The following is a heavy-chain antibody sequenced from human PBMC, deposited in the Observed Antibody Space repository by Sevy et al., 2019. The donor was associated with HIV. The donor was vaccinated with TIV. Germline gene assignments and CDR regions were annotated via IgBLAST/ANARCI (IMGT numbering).Heavy chain of an antibody. Sequence: GGSLRLSCAASGFSLSGYGMHWVRQAPGKGLEWVADIWYDGSNKAYADSVKGRFTISRDNSKNTRHLQMNSLRAEDTAVYYCARESIAVAGIGYYFKYWGQGTLVTVSS. D-gene: IGHD6-19*01. V-gene: IGHV3-33*01. CDR2: IWYDGSNK. CDR3: ARESIAVAGIGYYFKY. CDR1: GFSLSGYG. J-gene: IGHJ4*02.